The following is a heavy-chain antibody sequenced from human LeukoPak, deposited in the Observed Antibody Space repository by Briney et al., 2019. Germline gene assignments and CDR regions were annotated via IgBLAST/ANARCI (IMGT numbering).Heavy chain of an antibody. CDR2: INSDGSST. D-gene: IGHD1-26*01. Sequence: GGSLRLSSAASGFTFSSYWMHWVRQAPGKGLVWVSRINSDGSSTSYADSVKGRFTISRDNAKNTLYLQMNSLRAEDTAVYYCARGPMVGATRDWFDPWGQGTLVTVSS. V-gene: IGHV3-74*01. J-gene: IGHJ5*02. CDR1: GFTFSSYW. CDR3: ARGPMVGATRDWFDP.